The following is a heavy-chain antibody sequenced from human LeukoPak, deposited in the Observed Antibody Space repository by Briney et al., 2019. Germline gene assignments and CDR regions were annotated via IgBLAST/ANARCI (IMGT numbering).Heavy chain of an antibody. Sequence: GGSLRLSCAASGFTFSSYAMSWVRQAPGKGLEWVSAISGSGGSTYYADSVKGRFTISRDNSKNTLYLQMNSLRAEDTAVYYCARGAVAGYYYYYMDVWGKGTTVTVSS. J-gene: IGHJ6*03. CDR3: ARGAVAGYYYYYMDV. D-gene: IGHD6-19*01. CDR2: ISGSGGST. V-gene: IGHV3-23*01. CDR1: GFTFSSYA.